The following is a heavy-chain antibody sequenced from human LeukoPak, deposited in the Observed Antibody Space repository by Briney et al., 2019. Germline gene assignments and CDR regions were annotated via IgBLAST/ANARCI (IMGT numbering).Heavy chain of an antibody. CDR1: GYTFTSYA. D-gene: IGHD3-22*01. CDR3: ARPGGYYDSSGPVDY. CDR2: INTNTGNP. Sequence: ASVKVSCKASGYTFTSYAMNWVRQAPGQGLEWMGWINTNTGNPTYAQGFTGRFVFSLDTSVSTAYLQWSSLKASDTAMYYCARPGGYYDSSGPVDYWGQGTLVTVSS. V-gene: IGHV7-4-1*02. J-gene: IGHJ4*02.